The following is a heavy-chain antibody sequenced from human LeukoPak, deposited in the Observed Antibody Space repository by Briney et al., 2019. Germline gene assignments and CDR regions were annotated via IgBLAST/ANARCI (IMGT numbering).Heavy chain of an antibody. D-gene: IGHD5-24*01. V-gene: IGHV3-21*01. CDR2: ISSSSSYI. CDR3: ARAFADGYNSSPFDY. CDR1: GFTFSSYS. J-gene: IGHJ4*02. Sequence: PGGSLRLSCAASGFTFSSYSMNWVRQAPGKGLEWVSSISSSSSYIYYADSVKGRFTISRDNAKNSLYLQMNSLRAEDTAVYYCARAFADGYNSSPFDYWGQGALVTVSS.